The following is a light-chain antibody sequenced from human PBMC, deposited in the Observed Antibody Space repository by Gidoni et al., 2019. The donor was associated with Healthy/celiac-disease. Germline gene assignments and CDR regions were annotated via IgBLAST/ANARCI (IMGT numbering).Light chain of an antibody. CDR3: QSYDSSLSVV. V-gene: IGLV1-40*01. CDR2: GNS. J-gene: IGLJ2*01. CDR1: SSNIGAGYD. Sequence: QSVLTQPPSGHGAPGQRVTISCTGSSSNIGAGYDVHWYQQLPGTAPKLLIYGNSNRPSGVPDRFSGSKSGTSASLSITGLQAEDEADYYCQSYDSSLSVVFGGGTKLTVL.